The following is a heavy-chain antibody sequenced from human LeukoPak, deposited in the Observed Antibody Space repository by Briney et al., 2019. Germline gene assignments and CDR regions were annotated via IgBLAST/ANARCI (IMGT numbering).Heavy chain of an antibody. D-gene: IGHD1-26*01. J-gene: IGHJ4*02. CDR3: ARVAPGELDYYFDY. Sequence: SETLSLTCGVSGGSISSGGYAWSWIRQPPGKGLEWIGYIYHSGSTYYNPSLKSRVTISVDRSKNQFSLKLSSVTAADTAVYYCARVAPGELDYYFDYWGQGTLVTVSS. V-gene: IGHV4-30-2*01. CDR1: GGSISSGGYA. CDR2: IYHSGST.